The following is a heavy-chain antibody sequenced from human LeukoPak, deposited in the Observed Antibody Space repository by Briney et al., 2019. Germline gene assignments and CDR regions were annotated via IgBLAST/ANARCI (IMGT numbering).Heavy chain of an antibody. CDR3: AVGISGTPLDY. Sequence: GGSLRLSCAASGFTFSGHTMHWVRQAPGKGLEWVSSISSDSNYIYYADSVKGRFTISRDYAKISLYLQLNSLRAEDTAVYYCAVGISGTPLDYWGQGALVTVSS. V-gene: IGHV3-21*06. CDR2: ISSDSNYI. J-gene: IGHJ4*02. CDR1: GFTFSGHT. D-gene: IGHD1-7*01.